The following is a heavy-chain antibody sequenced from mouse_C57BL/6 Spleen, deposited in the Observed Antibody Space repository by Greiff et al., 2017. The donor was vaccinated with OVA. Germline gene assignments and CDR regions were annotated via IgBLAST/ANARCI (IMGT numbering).Heavy chain of an antibody. J-gene: IGHJ2*01. CDR3: ARGYYYGSSPHYFDY. Sequence: VQLQQSGAELVMPGASVKLSCKASGYTFTSYWMHWVKQRPGQGLEWIGEIDPSDSYTNYNQKFKGKSTLTVDKSSSTAYMQLSSLTSEDSAVYYCARGYYYGSSPHYFDYWGQGTTLTVSS. CDR1: GYTFTSYW. D-gene: IGHD1-1*01. CDR2: IDPSDSYT. V-gene: IGHV1-69*01.